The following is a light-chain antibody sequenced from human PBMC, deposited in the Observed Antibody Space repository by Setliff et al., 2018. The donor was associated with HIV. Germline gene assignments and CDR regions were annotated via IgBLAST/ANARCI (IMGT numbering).Light chain of an antibody. Sequence: QSALTQPPSASGSPGQSVAISCTGTSSDIGSHNHVSWYQQYPGKAPKLMIYELSQRPSGVPDRLSGSKSGNTASLTVSGLQAEDEADYYCASYAGDGVHDIYVFGTGTKVTVL. CDR1: SSDIGSHNH. CDR2: ELS. J-gene: IGLJ1*01. CDR3: ASYAGDGVHDIYV. V-gene: IGLV2-8*01.